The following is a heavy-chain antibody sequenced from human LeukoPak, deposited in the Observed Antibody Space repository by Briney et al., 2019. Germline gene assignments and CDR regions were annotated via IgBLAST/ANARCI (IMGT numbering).Heavy chain of an antibody. CDR3: ARGHYYDSSGYYGGHYFDY. J-gene: IGHJ4*02. CDR1: GGSFSGYY. CDR2: INHSGST. D-gene: IGHD3-22*01. Sequence: SETLSLTCAVYGGSFSGYYWSWIRQPPGKGLEWIGEINHSGSTNYNPSLKSRVTISVDTSKNQFSLKLSSVTAADTAVYYCARGHYYDSSGYYGGHYFDYWGQGTLVTVSS. V-gene: IGHV4-34*01.